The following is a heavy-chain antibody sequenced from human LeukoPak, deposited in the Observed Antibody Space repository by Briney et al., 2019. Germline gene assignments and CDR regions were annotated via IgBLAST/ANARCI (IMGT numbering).Heavy chain of an antibody. CDR3: ARRDYDFWSGYYTGIVY. CDR1: GYTFTNYG. J-gene: IGHJ4*02. Sequence: GASVKVSCKASGYTFTNYGFSWLRQAPGQGLEWMGWISTSKGNTNYAQKLQGRVTMTTDTSTSTAYMELRSLRSDDTAVYYCARRDYDFWSGYYTGIVYWGQGTLVTVSS. CDR2: ISTSKGNT. D-gene: IGHD3-3*01. V-gene: IGHV1-18*01.